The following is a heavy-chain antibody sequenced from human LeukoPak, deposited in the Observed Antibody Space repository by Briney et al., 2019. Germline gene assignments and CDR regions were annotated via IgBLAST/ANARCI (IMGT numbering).Heavy chain of an antibody. V-gene: IGHV3-11*04. CDR2: ISSSGSTI. CDR1: EFTFSDYY. J-gene: IGHJ4*02. Sequence: GGSLRLSCAASEFTFSDYYMSWIRQAPGKGLEWVSYISSSGSTIYYADSVKGRSTISRDNAKNSLYLQMNSLRAEDTAVYYCARGSAVAAILDWGQGTLVTVSS. D-gene: IGHD2-15*01. CDR3: ARGSAVAAILD.